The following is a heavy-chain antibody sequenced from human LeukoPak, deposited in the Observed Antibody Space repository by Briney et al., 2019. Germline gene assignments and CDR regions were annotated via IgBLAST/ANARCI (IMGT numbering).Heavy chain of an antibody. CDR2: ISSSSSYI. Sequence: GGSLRLSCAASGFTFSSYSRNWVRQAPGKGLEWVSSISSSSSYIYYADSVKGRFTISRDNSKNTVYLQMNSLRTEDTAVYYCARGGNSGYDSYYFDYWGQGTLVTVSS. CDR3: ARGGNSGYDSYYFDY. V-gene: IGHV3-21*01. CDR1: GFTFSSYS. D-gene: IGHD5-12*01. J-gene: IGHJ4*02.